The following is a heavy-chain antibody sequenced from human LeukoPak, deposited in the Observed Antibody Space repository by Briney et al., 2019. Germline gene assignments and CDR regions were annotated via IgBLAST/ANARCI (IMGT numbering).Heavy chain of an antibody. CDR2: IYNSGSA. V-gene: IGHV4-59*01. CDR1: GGSISSYY. J-gene: IGHJ4*02. CDR3: ARLTSSSSGSSFDY. D-gene: IGHD6-13*01. Sequence: SETLSLTCTVSGGSISSYYWSWIRQPPGKGLEWIGYIYNSGSAIYNPSLKSRVTTAADTSKNQFSLKLSSVTAADTAVYYCARLTSSSSGSSFDYWGQGTLVTVSS.